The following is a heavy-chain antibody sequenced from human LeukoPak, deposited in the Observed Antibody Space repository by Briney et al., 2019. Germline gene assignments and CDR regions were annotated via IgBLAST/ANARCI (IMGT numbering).Heavy chain of an antibody. V-gene: IGHV3-21*01. D-gene: IGHD2-21*01. CDR1: GFTFSTYS. CDR3: VRVDHSLGKTYFDY. Sequence: GGSLRLSCAASGFTFSTYSLNWVRQAPGKGLEWVSSISSSNSFIYYADSVKGRFTISRDNAKNSLYLQMNSLRAEDTAVYYRVRVDHSLGKTYFDYWGQGTLVTVSS. J-gene: IGHJ4*02. CDR2: ISSSNSFI.